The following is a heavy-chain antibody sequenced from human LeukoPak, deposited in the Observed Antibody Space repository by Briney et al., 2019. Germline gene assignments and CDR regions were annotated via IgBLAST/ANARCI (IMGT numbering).Heavy chain of an antibody. J-gene: IGHJ4*02. CDR2: IRYDGSNK. Sequence: PGGSLRLTCAASGFTFSSYGMHWVRQAPGKGLEWVAFIRYDGSNKYYADSVKGRFTISRDNSKNTLYLQMNSLRAEDTAVYYCAKVSGGSSWHYFDYWGQGTLVTVSS. CDR1: GFTFSSYG. CDR3: AKVSGGSSWHYFDY. D-gene: IGHD6-13*01. V-gene: IGHV3-30*02.